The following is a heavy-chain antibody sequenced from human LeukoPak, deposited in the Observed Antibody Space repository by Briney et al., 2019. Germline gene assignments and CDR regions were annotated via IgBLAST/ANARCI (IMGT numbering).Heavy chain of an antibody. J-gene: IGHJ4*02. CDR1: GGSISSYY. CDR3: ASPRDTHSGSFLFDY. Sequence: SETLSLTCTVSGGSISSYYWSWIRQPPGKGLEWIGYIYYSGSTNYKPSLKRRVTISVDTSKNQFSLKLSSVTAADTAVYYCASPRDTHSGSFLFDYWGQGTLVTVSS. V-gene: IGHV4-59*01. D-gene: IGHD1-26*01. CDR2: IYYSGST.